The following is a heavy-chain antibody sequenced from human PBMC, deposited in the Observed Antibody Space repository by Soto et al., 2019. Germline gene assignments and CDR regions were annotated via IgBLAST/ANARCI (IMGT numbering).Heavy chain of an antibody. CDR1: GFTFSSSA. Sequence: GGSLRLSCAASGFTFSSSAMSWVRQAPGKGLQWVSVISGSGGSTYYADSVKGRFTISRDNSKNTMYLQMDSLRAEDTAVYYCARGQYYDFWSAYDYWGQGALVTVSS. CDR2: ISGSGGST. J-gene: IGHJ4*02. CDR3: ARGQYYDFWSAYDY. D-gene: IGHD3-3*01. V-gene: IGHV3-23*01.